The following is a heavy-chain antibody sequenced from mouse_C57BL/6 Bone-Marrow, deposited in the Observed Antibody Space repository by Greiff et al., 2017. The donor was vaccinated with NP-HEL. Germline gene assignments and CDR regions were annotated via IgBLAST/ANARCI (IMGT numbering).Heavy chain of an antibody. V-gene: IGHV1-72*01. D-gene: IGHD2-4*01. CDR3: ATSTMITLYFDY. CDR1: GYTFTSYW. J-gene: IGHJ2*01. CDR2: IDPNSGGT. Sequence: QQSCKASGYTFTSYWMHWVKQRPGRGLEWIGRIDPNSGGTKYNEKFKSKATLTVDKPSSTAYMQLSSLTSEDSAVYYCATSTMITLYFDYWGQGTTLTISS.